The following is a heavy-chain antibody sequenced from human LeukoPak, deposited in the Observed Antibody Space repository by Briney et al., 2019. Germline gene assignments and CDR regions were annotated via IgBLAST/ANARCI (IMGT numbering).Heavy chain of an antibody. V-gene: IGHV3-48*04. D-gene: IGHD3-22*01. CDR3: ASRPRLYDSSGYG. Sequence: GGSLRLSCAASGFTFSSYSMNWVRQAPGKGLEWVSYISSSGSTIYYADSVKGRFTISRDNAKNSLYLQMNSLRAEDTAVYYCASRPRLYDSSGYGWGQGTLVTVSS. J-gene: IGHJ4*02. CDR1: GFTFSSYS. CDR2: ISSSGSTI.